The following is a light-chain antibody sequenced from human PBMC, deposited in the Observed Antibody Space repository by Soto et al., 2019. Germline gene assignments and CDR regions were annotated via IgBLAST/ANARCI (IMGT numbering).Light chain of an antibody. CDR3: TSYTGSTPYV. V-gene: IGLV2-14*03. Sequence: QSALTQPASVSGSPGQSITMSCIGTSSDVGYYNYVSWYQLHPGKAPKLMIYDVSNRPSGISNRFSGSKSGNAASLTISGLQAEDEADSTSTSYTGSTPYVFGPGTKVTVL. CDR2: DVS. CDR1: SSDVGYYNY. J-gene: IGLJ1*01.